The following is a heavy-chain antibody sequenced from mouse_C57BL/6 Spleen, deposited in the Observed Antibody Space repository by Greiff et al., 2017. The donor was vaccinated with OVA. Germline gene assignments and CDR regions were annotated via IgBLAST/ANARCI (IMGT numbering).Heavy chain of an antibody. D-gene: IGHD1-1*01. Sequence: VQLQESGPELVKPGASVKISCKASGYAFSSSWMNWVKQRPGKGLEWIGRIYPGDGDTNYNGKFKGKATLTADKSSSTAYMQLSSLTSEDSAIDFCARGITTVVAMDYWGQGTSVTVSS. CDR2: IYPGDGDT. CDR3: ARGITTVVAMDY. CDR1: GYAFSSSW. V-gene: IGHV1-82*01. J-gene: IGHJ4*01.